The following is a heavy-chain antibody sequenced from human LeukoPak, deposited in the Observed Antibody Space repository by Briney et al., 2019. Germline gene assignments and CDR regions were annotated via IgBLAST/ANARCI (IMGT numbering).Heavy chain of an antibody. CDR2: IYSGGST. CDR1: GFTFSSYW. D-gene: IGHD1-26*01. J-gene: IGHJ4*02. V-gene: IGHV3-53*01. CDR3: ARDGGVGATFGY. Sequence: GGSLRLSCAASGFTFSSYWMHWVRQAPGKGLEWVSVIYSGGSTYYADSVKGRLTISRDNSKNTLYLQMNSLRAEDTAVYYCARDGGVGATFGYWGQGTLVTVSS.